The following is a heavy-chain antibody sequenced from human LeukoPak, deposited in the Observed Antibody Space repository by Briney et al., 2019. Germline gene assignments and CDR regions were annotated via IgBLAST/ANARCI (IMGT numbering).Heavy chain of an antibody. Sequence: ASVKVSCKASGYTFTGYFMHWVRQAPGQGLEWMGWINPNSGGTNDAQKFQGRVTMTRDTSISTAYMELSRLRSDDTAVYYCARGLYSSSPPYGDYWGQGTLVTVSS. CDR2: INPNSGGT. CDR1: GYTFTGYF. D-gene: IGHD6-6*01. CDR3: ARGLYSSSPPYGDY. J-gene: IGHJ4*02. V-gene: IGHV1-2*02.